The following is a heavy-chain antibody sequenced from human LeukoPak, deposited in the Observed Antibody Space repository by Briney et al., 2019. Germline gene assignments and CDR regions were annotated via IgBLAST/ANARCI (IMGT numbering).Heavy chain of an antibody. CDR3: ARDPQFPDNYYYYMDV. V-gene: IGHV3-30*03. D-gene: IGHD1-14*01. J-gene: IGHJ6*03. CDR2: ISYDGSNE. Sequence: PGGSLRLSCAASGFTFSSYWMSWVRQAPGKGLEWVAIISYDGSNEYYADSVKGRFTISRDNSKNTLYLQMNSLRAEDTAVYYCARDPQFPDNYYYYMDVWGKGTPVTVSS. CDR1: GFTFSSYW.